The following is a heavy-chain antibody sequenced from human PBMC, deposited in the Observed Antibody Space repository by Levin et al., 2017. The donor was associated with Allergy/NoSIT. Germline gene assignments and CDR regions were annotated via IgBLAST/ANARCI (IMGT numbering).Heavy chain of an antibody. V-gene: IGHV1-8*01. CDR3: ARGHSRITMIVVVMTTGWFYP. CDR2: MNPNSGNT. D-gene: IGHD3-22*01. J-gene: IGHJ5*02. Sequence: GESLKISCKASGYTFTSYDINWVRQATGQGLEWMGWMNPNSGNTGYAQKFQGRVTMTRNTSISTAYMELSSLRSEDTAVYYCARGHSRITMIVVVMTTGWFYPWGQGTLVTVSS. CDR1: GYTFTSYD.